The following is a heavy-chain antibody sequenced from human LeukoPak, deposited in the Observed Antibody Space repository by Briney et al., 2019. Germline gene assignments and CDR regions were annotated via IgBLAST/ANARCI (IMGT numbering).Heavy chain of an antibody. CDR3: AKDYVWGSYRYIDY. D-gene: IGHD3-16*02. Sequence: PGGSLRLSCAASGFIFPNAWMHWVRQAPGKGLEWVAVIWYDGSNKYYADSVKGRFTISRDNSKNTLYLQMNSLRAEDTAVYYCAKDYVWGSYRYIDYWGQGTLVTVSS. J-gene: IGHJ4*02. CDR2: IWYDGSNK. V-gene: IGHV3-33*06. CDR1: GFIFPNAW.